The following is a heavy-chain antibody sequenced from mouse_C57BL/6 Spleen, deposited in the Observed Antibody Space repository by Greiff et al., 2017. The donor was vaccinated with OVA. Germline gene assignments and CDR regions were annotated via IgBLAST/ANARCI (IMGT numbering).Heavy chain of an antibody. J-gene: IGHJ4*01. V-gene: IGHV2-6-1*01. CDR2: IWSDGST. D-gene: IGHD2-4*01. CDR3: ARHYDYDAVYYAMDY. Sequence: VKLMESGPGLVAPSQSLSITCTVSGFSLTSYGVHWVRQPPGKGLEWLVVIWSDGSTTYNSALKSRLSISKDNSKSQVFLKINSLQTDDTAMYYCARHYDYDAVYYAMDYWGQGTSVTVSS. CDR1: GFSLTSYG.